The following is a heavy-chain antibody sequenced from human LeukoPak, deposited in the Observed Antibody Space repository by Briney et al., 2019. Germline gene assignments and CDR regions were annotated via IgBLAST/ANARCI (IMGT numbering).Heavy chain of an antibody. J-gene: IGHJ4*02. Sequence: ASVEVSCKASGYTFTNYYMHWVRQAPGQGLEWMGIINPSGGSTTYAQKFQGRVTMTRDTSTSTVYMELSSLRSEDAAVYYCARDLSGNKYGHFDHWGQGTLVTVSS. D-gene: IGHD1-26*01. V-gene: IGHV1-46*01. CDR1: GYTFTNYY. CDR2: INPSGGST. CDR3: ARDLSGNKYGHFDH.